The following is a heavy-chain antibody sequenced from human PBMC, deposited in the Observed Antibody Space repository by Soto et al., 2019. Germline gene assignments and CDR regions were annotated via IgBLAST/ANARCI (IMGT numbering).Heavy chain of an antibody. V-gene: IGHV3-74*01. CDR2: INSDGSST. D-gene: IGHD6-13*01. Sequence: EVQLVESGGGLVQPGGSLRLSCAASGFTFSSYWMHWVRQAPGKGLVWVSRINSDGSSTSYADSVKGRFTISRDNAKNTLYLQMNSLRAEDTAVYYCARARAIAGAGISWFDAWGQGTLVTVSS. CDR3: ARARAIAGAGISWFDA. J-gene: IGHJ5*02. CDR1: GFTFSSYW.